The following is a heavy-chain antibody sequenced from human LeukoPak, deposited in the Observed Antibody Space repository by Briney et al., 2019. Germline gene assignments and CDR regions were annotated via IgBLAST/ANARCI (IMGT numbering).Heavy chain of an antibody. Sequence: SETLSLTCTVSGGSISSGSYYWSWIRQPAGKGLEWIGRIYTSGSTNYNPSLKSRVTISVDTSKNQFSLKLSSVTAADTAIYYCAKDFSSASYTYYYYYMDVWGKGTTVTVSS. CDR2: IYTSGST. CDR1: GGSISSGSYY. CDR3: AKDFSSASYTYYYYYMDV. D-gene: IGHD6-25*01. V-gene: IGHV4-61*02. J-gene: IGHJ6*03.